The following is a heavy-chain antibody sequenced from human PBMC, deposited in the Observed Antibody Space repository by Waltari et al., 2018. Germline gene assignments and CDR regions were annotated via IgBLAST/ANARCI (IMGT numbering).Heavy chain of an antibody. CDR3: TRGGLPLANWFDP. J-gene: IGHJ5*02. CDR2: VYTNGST. V-gene: IGHV4-61*02. Sequence: QVQLQESGPGLVNPSQTLSLTCTVSGGSISSEAYWWTWIRQPAGKGLEWIGRVYTNGSTTYNPSLRSRAIISIDTSRDQFFLQLSSVTVADTAMYYCTRGGLPLANWFDPWGQGTLVTVSS. CDR1: GGSISSEAYW. D-gene: IGHD2-21*01.